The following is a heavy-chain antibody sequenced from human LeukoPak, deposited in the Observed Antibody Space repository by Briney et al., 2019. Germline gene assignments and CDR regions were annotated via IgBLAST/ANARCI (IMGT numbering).Heavy chain of an antibody. V-gene: IGHV1-18*01. J-gene: IGHJ4*02. CDR1: VYTFTSYG. Sequence: ASVKVSCKASVYTFTSYGISWVRQAPGQGLEWMGWISAYNGNTNYAQKLQGRVTMTTDTSTSTAYMELRSLRSDDTAVYYCARGATYYYDSSGYYYPRGYFDYWGQGTLVTVPS. CDR3: ARGATYYYDSSGYYYPRGYFDY. CDR2: ISAYNGNT. D-gene: IGHD3-22*01.